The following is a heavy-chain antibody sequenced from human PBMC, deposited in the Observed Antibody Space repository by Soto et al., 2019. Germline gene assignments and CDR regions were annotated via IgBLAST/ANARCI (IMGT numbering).Heavy chain of an antibody. Sequence: SETLSLTCTVSGGSISSSSYYWSWIRQPPGKGLEWIGEINHSGSTNYNPSLKSRVTISVDTSKNQFSLKLSSVTAADTAVYYCARERGFGVVITYNWFDPWGQGTLVTVSS. V-gene: IGHV4-39*07. D-gene: IGHD3-3*01. CDR1: GGSISSSSYY. J-gene: IGHJ5*02. CDR3: ARERGFGVVITYNWFDP. CDR2: INHSGST.